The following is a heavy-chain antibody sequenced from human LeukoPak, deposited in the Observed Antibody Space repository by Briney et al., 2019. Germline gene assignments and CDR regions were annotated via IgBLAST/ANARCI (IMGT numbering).Heavy chain of an antibody. J-gene: IGHJ6*02. CDR2: FDPEDGET. V-gene: IGHV1-24*01. D-gene: IGHD3-10*01. CDR1: GYTLTELS. Sequence: ASVKVSCKVSGYTLTELSMHWVRQAPGKGLEWMGGFDPEDGETIYAQKFQGRVTMTEDTSTDTAYMELSSLRSEDTAVYYCATDRVVRGVITGDYYYYYGMDVWGQGTAVTVAS. CDR3: ATDRVVRGVITGDYYYYYGMDV.